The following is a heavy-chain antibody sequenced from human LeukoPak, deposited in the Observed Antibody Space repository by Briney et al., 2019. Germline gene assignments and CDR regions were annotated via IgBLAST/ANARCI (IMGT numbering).Heavy chain of an antibody. CDR2: IIPIFGTA. D-gene: IGHD3-22*01. J-gene: IGHJ4*02. CDR1: GGTFSSYA. CDR3: ARSGYYYDSSGYYYDFDY. V-gene: IGHV1-69*13. Sequence: SVKVSCKASGGTFSSYAISWVRQAPGQGLEWMGGIIPIFGTANYAQKFQGRVTITADESTSTAYMELSSLRSEDTAVYYCARSGYYYDSSGYYYDFDYWGQGTLVTVSS.